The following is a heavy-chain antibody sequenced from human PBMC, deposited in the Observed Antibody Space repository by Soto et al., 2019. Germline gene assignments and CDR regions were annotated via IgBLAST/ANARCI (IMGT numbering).Heavy chain of an antibody. V-gene: IGHV4-59*08. D-gene: IGHD4-17*01. CDR2: VYYTGDT. CDR1: SGPDRSHN. Sequence: QVQLQQSGPRLVKPSETLSLTCTVSSGPDRSHNWGWIRQPPGRGLEWIGYVYYTGDTAYNPSLRSRVSISADTSTNDISLTLSSVTAADPDVYYCVRQGIDYLHGLVDVWGQGTTVSVSS. J-gene: IGHJ6*02. CDR3: VRQGIDYLHGLVDV.